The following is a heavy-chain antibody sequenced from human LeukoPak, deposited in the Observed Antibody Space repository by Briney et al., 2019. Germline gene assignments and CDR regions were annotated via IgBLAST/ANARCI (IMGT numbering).Heavy chain of an antibody. Sequence: PGGSLRLSCAASGFTFSSYSMNWVGQAPGKGLEWVSSISSSSSYIYYADSVKGRFTISRDNAKNSLYLQMNSLRAEDTAVYYCASWGSSSWYYFDYWGQGTLVTVSS. CDR3: ASWGSSSWYYFDY. CDR2: ISSSSSYI. CDR1: GFTFSSYS. D-gene: IGHD6-13*01. J-gene: IGHJ4*02. V-gene: IGHV3-21*01.